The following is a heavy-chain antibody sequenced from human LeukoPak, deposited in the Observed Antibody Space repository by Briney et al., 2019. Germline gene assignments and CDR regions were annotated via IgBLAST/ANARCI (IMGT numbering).Heavy chain of an antibody. CDR1: AFTFDDYA. CDR3: AKGGELRVVMGKGFDY. V-gene: IGHV3-9*01. CDR2: ISRSSGSI. J-gene: IGHJ4*02. D-gene: IGHD1-26*01. Sequence: AGGSLSRSCAASAFTFDDYAMHWVRQAPGKGLEGVSGISRSSGSIGYADSVKGRFTISRDNAKNSLYLQMNSLRAEDTALYYCAKGGELRVVMGKGFDYWGQGTLVTVSS.